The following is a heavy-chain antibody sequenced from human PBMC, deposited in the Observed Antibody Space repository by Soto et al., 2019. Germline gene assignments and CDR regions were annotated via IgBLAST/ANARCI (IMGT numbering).Heavy chain of an antibody. Sequence: SETLSLTCTVSGGSISSSSYYWGWIRQPPGKGLEWIGSIYYSGSTYYNPSLKSRVTISVDTSKNQFSLKLSSVTAADTAVYYCARAGQQLAFYFDYWGQGTLVTVSS. CDR3: ARAGQQLAFYFDY. CDR1: GGSISSSSYY. D-gene: IGHD6-13*01. J-gene: IGHJ4*02. CDR2: IYYSGST. V-gene: IGHV4-39*01.